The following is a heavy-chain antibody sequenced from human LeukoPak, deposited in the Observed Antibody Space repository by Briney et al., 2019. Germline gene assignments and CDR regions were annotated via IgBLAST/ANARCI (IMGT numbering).Heavy chain of an antibody. D-gene: IGHD5-12*01. CDR3: ARDGRGNSGYDLYYYYYYMDV. CDR1: GYSISSGYY. Sequence: KPSETLSLTCTVSGYSISSGYYWGWIRQPPGKGLEWIGSIYHSGSTYYNPSLKSRVTISVDTSKNQFSLKLSSVTAADTAVYYCARDGRGNSGYDLYYYYYYMDVWGKGTTVTVSS. CDR2: IYHSGST. V-gene: IGHV4-38-2*02. J-gene: IGHJ6*03.